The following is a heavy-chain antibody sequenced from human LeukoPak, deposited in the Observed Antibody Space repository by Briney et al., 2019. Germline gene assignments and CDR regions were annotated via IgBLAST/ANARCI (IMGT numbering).Heavy chain of an antibody. Sequence: SETLSLTCAVYGGSFSGYYWSWIRQPPGKGLEWIGEINHSGSTNYNPSLKSRVTISVDTSKNQFSLKLSSVAAADTAVYYCARHPYSSRRGWFDPWGQGTLVTVSS. V-gene: IGHV4-34*01. CDR2: INHSGST. D-gene: IGHD6-13*01. CDR3: ARHPYSSRRGWFDP. J-gene: IGHJ5*02. CDR1: GGSFSGYY.